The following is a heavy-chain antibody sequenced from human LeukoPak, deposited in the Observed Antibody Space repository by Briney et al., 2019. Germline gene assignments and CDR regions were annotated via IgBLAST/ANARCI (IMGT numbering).Heavy chain of an antibody. CDR3: ARDLTSSSTAYFQH. Sequence: GSLRLSCGASGFTFSSYSMNWVRQAPGKGLEWVSSISSSSSYIYYADSVKGRFTISRDNAKNSLYLQMNSLRAEDTALYYCARDLTSSSTAYFQHWGQGTLVTVSS. J-gene: IGHJ1*01. CDR2: ISSSSSYI. V-gene: IGHV3-21*04. D-gene: IGHD6-6*01. CDR1: GFTFSSYS.